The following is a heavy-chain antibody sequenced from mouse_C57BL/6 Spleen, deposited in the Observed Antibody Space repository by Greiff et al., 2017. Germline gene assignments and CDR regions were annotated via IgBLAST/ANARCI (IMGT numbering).Heavy chain of an antibody. V-gene: IGHV1-52*01. D-gene: IGHD1-2*01. CDR1: GYTFTSYW. J-gene: IGHJ2*01. CDR2: IDPSDSET. CDR3: ARSLIRPVDHFDY. Sequence: QVQLQQPGAELVRPGSSVKLSCKASGYTFTSYWMHWVKQRPIQGLEWIGNIDPSDSETHYNQKFKDKATLTVDKSSSTAYMQLSSLTSEDSAVYYCARSLIRPVDHFDYWGQGTTLTVSS.